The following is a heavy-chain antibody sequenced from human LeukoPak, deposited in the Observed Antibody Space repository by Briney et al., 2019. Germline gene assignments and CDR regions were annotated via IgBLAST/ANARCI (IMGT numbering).Heavy chain of an antibody. Sequence: PGGSLRLSCAASGFTFSSYAMSWVRQAPGKGLEWVSRISGSGGITYYADSVKGRFTISRDNSKNTLYLQMNSLRAEDTAVYYCAKGVVVVAAYSYYFDYWGQGTLVTVSS. CDR1: GFTFSSYA. J-gene: IGHJ4*02. CDR2: ISGSGGIT. CDR3: AKGVVVVAAYSYYFDY. V-gene: IGHV3-23*01. D-gene: IGHD2-15*01.